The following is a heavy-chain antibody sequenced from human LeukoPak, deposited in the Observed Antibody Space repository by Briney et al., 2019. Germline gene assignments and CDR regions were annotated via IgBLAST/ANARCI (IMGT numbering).Heavy chain of an antibody. V-gene: IGHV1-18*01. CDR3: AREGPYLYYLDY. J-gene: IGHJ4*02. CDR2: ISAYNGNT. D-gene: IGHD2-21*01. Sequence: ASVKVSCKASGYTFTNYDINWVRQAPGQGLEWMGWISAYNGNTNYAQKLQGRVTMTTETSTSTAYMELRSLRSDDTAVYYCAREGPYLYYLDYWGQGTLVTVSS. CDR1: GYTFTNYD.